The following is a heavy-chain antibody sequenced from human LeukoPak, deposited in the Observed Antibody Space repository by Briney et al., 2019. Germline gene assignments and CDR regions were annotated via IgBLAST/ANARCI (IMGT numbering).Heavy chain of an antibody. CDR1: GFTFSSYG. J-gene: IGHJ6*04. V-gene: IGHV3-33*01. CDR3: ARGTMSVVVAATDYYYGMDV. Sequence: GRSLRLSCAASGFTFSSYGMHWVRQAPGKGLEWVAVIWYDGSNKYYADSVKGRFTISRDNSKNTLYLQMNSLRAKDTAVYYCARGTMSVVVAATDYYYGMDVWGKGTTVTVSS. D-gene: IGHD2-15*01. CDR2: IWYDGSNK.